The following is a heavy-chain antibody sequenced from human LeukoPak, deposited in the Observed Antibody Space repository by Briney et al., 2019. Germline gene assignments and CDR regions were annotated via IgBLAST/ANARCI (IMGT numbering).Heavy chain of an antibody. Sequence: PGGSLRLSCAASGLTFSVSAMHWVRQASRKGLEWVGRIRSKANSYATAYAASVKGRFTISRDDSKNTAYLQMNSLKTEDTAVYYCTRQKEDGSYWGQGTLVTVSS. CDR2: IRSKANSYAT. CDR1: GLTFSVSA. V-gene: IGHV3-73*01. J-gene: IGHJ4*02. D-gene: IGHD3-10*01. CDR3: TRQKEDGSY.